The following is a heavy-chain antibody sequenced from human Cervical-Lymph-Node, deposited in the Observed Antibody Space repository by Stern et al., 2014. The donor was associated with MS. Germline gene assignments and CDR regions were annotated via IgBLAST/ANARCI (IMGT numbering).Heavy chain of an antibody. CDR2: INTNTGNP. Sequence: VQLVESGSELKRPGASVKVSCKASGYTFTTSAMNWVRQAPGQGLEWMGWINTNTGNPTYAQGFTGRFVFSLDTSVSTAYLQISSLKAEDTAVYYCARVSEPVAGTAYFQHWGQGTLVTVSS. CDR3: ARVSEPVAGTAYFQH. J-gene: IGHJ1*01. V-gene: IGHV7-4-1*02. CDR1: GYTFTTSA. D-gene: IGHD6-19*01.